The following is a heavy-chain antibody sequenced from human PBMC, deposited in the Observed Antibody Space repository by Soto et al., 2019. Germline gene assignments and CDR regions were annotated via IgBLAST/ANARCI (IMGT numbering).Heavy chain of an antibody. J-gene: IGHJ4*02. CDR3: ARAPSSWFQAPFDY. V-gene: IGHV1-69*13. Sequence: SVKVSCKASGGTFSSYATSWVRQAPGQGLEWMGGIIPIFGTANYAQKFQGRVTITADESTSTAYMELSSLRSEDTAVYYCARAPSSWFQAPFDYWGQGTLVTAPQ. CDR2: IIPIFGTA. D-gene: IGHD3-10*01. CDR1: GGTFSSYA.